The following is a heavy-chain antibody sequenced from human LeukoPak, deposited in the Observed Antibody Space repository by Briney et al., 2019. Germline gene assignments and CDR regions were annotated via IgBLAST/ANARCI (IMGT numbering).Heavy chain of an antibody. J-gene: IGHJ4*02. Sequence: GASVKVSCKVSGYTLTELSMHWVRQAPGKGREWMGGFDPEDGETIYAQKFQGRVTMTEDTSTDTAYMELSSLRSEDTAVYYCATFRYYYDSSGYKYWGQGTLVTVSS. CDR3: ATFRYYYDSSGYKY. CDR1: GYTLTELS. D-gene: IGHD3-22*01. CDR2: FDPEDGET. V-gene: IGHV1-24*01.